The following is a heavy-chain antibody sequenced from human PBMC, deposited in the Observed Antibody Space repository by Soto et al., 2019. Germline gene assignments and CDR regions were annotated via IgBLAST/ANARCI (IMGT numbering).Heavy chain of an antibody. V-gene: IGHV1-69*12. CDR2: IIPMFGTA. CDR3: ARELDGYYGMDV. D-gene: IGHD6-6*01. J-gene: IGHJ6*02. Sequence: QVQLVQSGAEVKKPGSSVKVSCKASGGTFSTDSISWVRQAPGQGLEWMGGIIPMFGTANNAQKFQGRVTITADQSTSTAYLQLSSLRSEDTSVYFFARELDGYYGMDVWGQGTTVTVAS. CDR1: GGTFSTDS.